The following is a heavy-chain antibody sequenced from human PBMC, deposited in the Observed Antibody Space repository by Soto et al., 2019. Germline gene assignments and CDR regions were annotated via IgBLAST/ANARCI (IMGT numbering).Heavy chain of an antibody. J-gene: IGHJ6*02. CDR3: ARGKVFPVGGMDV. V-gene: IGHV4-30-4*01. CDR1: GGSISSGDYY. CDR2: IYYSGST. Sequence: SETLSLTCTVSGGSISSGDYYWSWIRQPPGKGLEWIGYIYYSGSTYYNPSLKSRVTISVDTSKNQFSLKLSSVTAADTAVYYCARGKVFPVGGMDVWGQGTPVTVSS.